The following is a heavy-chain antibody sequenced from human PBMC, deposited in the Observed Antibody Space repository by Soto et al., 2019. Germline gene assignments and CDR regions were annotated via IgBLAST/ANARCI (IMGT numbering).Heavy chain of an antibody. J-gene: IGHJ4*02. V-gene: IGHV3-23*01. Sequence: PGGSLRLSCAASGFTFSSYAMSWVRQASGKGLEWVSAITASDGRTYYIDSVKGRFAISRDNSRNTLYLQMNSLRDEDTAVYYCAKQDYDILSGYYSSYYFDYWGQCALVTVSS. CDR2: ITASDGRT. CDR1: GFTFSSYA. CDR3: AKQDYDILSGYYSSYYFDY. D-gene: IGHD3-9*01.